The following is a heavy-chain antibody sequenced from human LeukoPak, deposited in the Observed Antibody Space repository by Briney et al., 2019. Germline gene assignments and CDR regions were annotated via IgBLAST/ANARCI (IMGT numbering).Heavy chain of an antibody. V-gene: IGHV4-59*11. J-gene: IGHJ3*02. D-gene: IGHD4-17*01. CDR3: ARDLVTVTKGFDI. CDR2: ISYIGST. CDR1: GDSFSSHY. Sequence: PSETLSLTCAVSGDSFSSHYWTWIRQSPGKGLEWIGYISYIGSTNYNPSLKSRVTISIDTSKNQFSLKLRSVTAADTAVYYCARDLVTVTKGFDIWGQGTMVSASS.